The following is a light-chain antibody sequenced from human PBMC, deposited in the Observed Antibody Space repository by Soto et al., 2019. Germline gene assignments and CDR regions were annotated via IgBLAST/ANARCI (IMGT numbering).Light chain of an antibody. Sequence: EIVLTQSPATLSLTPGERATLSCRASQSVSSYLAWYQQKPGQAPRLLIYDASNRATGIPARFSGSGSETEFPLPISSLQSADFAGYYCQQYNNWPRTFGQGTKVDIK. J-gene: IGKJ1*01. CDR3: QQYNNWPRT. CDR2: DAS. V-gene: IGKV3-11*01. CDR1: QSVSSY.